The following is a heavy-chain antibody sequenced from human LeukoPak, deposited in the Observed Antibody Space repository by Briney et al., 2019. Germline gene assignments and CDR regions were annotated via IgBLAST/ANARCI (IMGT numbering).Heavy chain of an antibody. CDR1: GYTFTGYY. CDR3: ARASASIAALYDY. CDR2: INPNSGGT. D-gene: IGHD6-6*01. Sequence: GASVKVSCKASGYTFTGYYMHWVRQAPGQGLEWMGWINPNSGGTNYAQKFQGRVTMTRDTSISTAYMELSRLRSDDTAVYYCARASASIAALYDYWGQGTLVTVSS. V-gene: IGHV1-2*02. J-gene: IGHJ4*02.